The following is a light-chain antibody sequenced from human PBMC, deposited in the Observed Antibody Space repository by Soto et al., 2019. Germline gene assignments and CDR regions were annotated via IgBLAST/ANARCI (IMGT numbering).Light chain of an antibody. CDR2: EVN. CDR1: SSDVGSYKR. CDR3: CSYAGNGAWV. Sequence: QSALTQPPSVSGPPGQSVTISCTGTSSDVGSYKRLSWYQHPPGTAPKLIMYEVNRRPSGVSDRFSVSKSGNKASLTISGLQDEYEGDFFCCSYAGNGAWVFGGGTKLNVL. V-gene: IGLV2-18*02. J-gene: IGLJ3*02.